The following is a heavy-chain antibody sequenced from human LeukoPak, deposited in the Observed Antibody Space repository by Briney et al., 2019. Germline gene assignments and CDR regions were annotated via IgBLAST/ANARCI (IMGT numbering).Heavy chain of an antibody. D-gene: IGHD6-6*01. CDR3: ARGATYSSSSPDY. V-gene: IGHV3-21*01. Sequence: GGSLRLSCAAAGFTFSSYSMNWVRQAPGKGLEWVSAISSSGSYIYYADSVKGRFTVSRDNAKNSLYLQMNSLRAEDTAVYYCARGATYSSSSPDYWGQGTLVTVSS. CDR2: ISSSGSYI. CDR1: GFTFSSYS. J-gene: IGHJ4*02.